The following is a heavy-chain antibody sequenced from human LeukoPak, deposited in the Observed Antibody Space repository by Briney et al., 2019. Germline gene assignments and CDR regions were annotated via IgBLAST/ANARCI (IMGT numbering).Heavy chain of an antibody. CDR2: ISAYNGNT. J-gene: IGHJ4*02. CDR1: GYTFTSYG. CDR3: AKTVDTAMVIDCGGDCYPSYYFDY. V-gene: IGHV1-18*01. D-gene: IGHD2-21*01. Sequence: ASVKVSCKASGYTFTSYGISWARQAPGQGLKWMGWISAYNGNTNYAQKLQGRVTMTTDTSTSTAYMELRSLRSDDTAVYYCAKTVDTAMVIDCGGDCYPSYYFDYWGQGTLVTVSS.